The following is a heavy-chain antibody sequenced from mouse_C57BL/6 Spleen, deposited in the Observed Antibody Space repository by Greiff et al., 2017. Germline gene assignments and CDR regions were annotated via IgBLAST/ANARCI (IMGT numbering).Heavy chain of an antibody. J-gene: IGHJ2*01. CDR3: ARNSNYYVDY. V-gene: IGHV14-2*01. CDR2: IDPEDGET. D-gene: IGHD2-5*01. CDR1: GFNIKDYY. Sequence: VQLQQSGAELVKPGASVKLSCTASGFNIKDYYMHWVKQRTEQGLEWIGRIDPEDGETKYAQKFQGKATITADTSSNTAYLQLSSLTSEDTAVYYCARNSNYYVDYWGKGTTLTVSS.